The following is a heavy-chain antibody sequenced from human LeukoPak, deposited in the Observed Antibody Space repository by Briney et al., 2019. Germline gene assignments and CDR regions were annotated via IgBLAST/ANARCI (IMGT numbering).Heavy chain of an antibody. CDR1: GFTFSSYA. V-gene: IGHV3-30*04. Sequence: GGSLRLSCAASGFTFSSYAMHWVRQAPGKGLEWVAVISYDGSNKYYADSVKARFTISRDNSKNTLYLQMNSLSADDTAVYYCARDKLRGSAGNYYYVDVWGKGTTVTVSS. CDR3: ARDKLRGSAGNYYYVDV. D-gene: IGHD1-26*01. CDR2: ISYDGSNK. J-gene: IGHJ6*03.